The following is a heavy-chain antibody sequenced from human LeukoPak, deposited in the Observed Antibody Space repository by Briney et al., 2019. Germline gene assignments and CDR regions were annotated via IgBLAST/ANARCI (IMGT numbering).Heavy chain of an antibody. Sequence: ASVTVSCKASGYTFSSYGISWVRQAPGQGLEWMGWISASDGDTNYAQKLQGRVTMTTDTSTSTAYMELRSLRSDDTAVYFCARDYYGTPPLDYWGQGTLVTVSS. V-gene: IGHV1-18*01. CDR2: ISASDGDT. D-gene: IGHD3-10*01. CDR1: GYTFSSYG. CDR3: ARDYYGTPPLDY. J-gene: IGHJ4*02.